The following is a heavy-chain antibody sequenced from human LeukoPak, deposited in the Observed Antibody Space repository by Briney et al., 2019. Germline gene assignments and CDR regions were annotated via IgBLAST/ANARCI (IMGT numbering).Heavy chain of an antibody. V-gene: IGHV3-7*01. Sequence: GGSLRLSCAASGFTFSSYWMSWVRQAPGKGLEWVANIKQDGSEKYYVDSVKGRFTISRDNAKNTLYLQMNSLRAEDTAVYYCARRIAAAAAPYYFDYWGQGTLVTVSS. CDR1: GFTFSSYW. CDR2: IKQDGSEK. CDR3: ARRIAAAAAPYYFDY. D-gene: IGHD6-13*01. J-gene: IGHJ4*02.